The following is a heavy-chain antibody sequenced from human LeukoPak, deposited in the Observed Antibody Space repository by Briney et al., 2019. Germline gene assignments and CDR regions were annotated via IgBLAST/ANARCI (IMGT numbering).Heavy chain of an antibody. V-gene: IGHV3-53*01. J-gene: IGHJ6*03. CDR3: AREQAGRLRYYYYYYMDV. CDR2: IYSGGST. CDR1: GFTVGSNY. Sequence: GGSLRLSCAASGFTVGSNYMSWVRQAPGKGLEWVSVIYSGGSTYYADSVKGRFTISRDNSKNTLYLQMNSLRAEDTAVYYCAREQAGRLRYYYYYYMDVWGKGPTLTVSS. D-gene: IGHD4-17*01.